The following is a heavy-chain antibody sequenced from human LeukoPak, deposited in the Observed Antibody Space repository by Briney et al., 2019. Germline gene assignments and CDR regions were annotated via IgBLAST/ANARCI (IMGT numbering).Heavy chain of an antibody. V-gene: IGHV3-23*01. CDR1: GFTFTTYA. CDR3: AKDERELRYFDWSSGY. CDR2: ISGSGGST. Sequence: PGGSLRLSCAASGFTFTTYATNWVRQAPGKGLEWVSAISGSGGSTYYADSVKGRFTISRDNSKNTLYLQMNSLRAEDTAVYYCAKDERELRYFDWSSGYWGQGTLVTVSS. J-gene: IGHJ4*02. D-gene: IGHD3-9*01.